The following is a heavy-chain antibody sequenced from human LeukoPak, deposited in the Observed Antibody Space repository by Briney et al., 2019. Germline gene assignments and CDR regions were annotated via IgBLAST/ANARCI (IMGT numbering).Heavy chain of an antibody. D-gene: IGHD3-22*01. J-gene: IGHJ4*02. CDR2: IKQDGSEK. V-gene: IGHV3-7*01. Sequence: GGSLRLSCAASGFTFSSYWMSWVRQAPGKGLEWVANIKQDGSEKYYVDSVKGRFTISRDNAKKSLYLQMNSLRAEDTAVYYCARPGGDSTANYPFDFWGPGTQVTVFS. CDR3: ARPGGDSTANYPFDF. CDR1: GFTFSSYW.